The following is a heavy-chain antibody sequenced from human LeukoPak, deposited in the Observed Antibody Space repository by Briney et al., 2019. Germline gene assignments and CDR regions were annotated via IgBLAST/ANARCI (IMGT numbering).Heavy chain of an antibody. V-gene: IGHV1-18*01. J-gene: IGHJ3*02. CDR1: GYTFTSYG. CDR2: ISAYNGNT. D-gene: IGHD3-22*01. CDR3: ARDLPERYYYDSSGYYHDAFDI. Sequence: ASVKVSCKASGYTFTSYGISWVRQAPGQGLEWMGWISAYNGNTNYAQKLQGRVTMTTDTSTSTAYMELRSLRSDDTAAYYCARDLPERYYYDSSGYYHDAFDIWGQGTTVTVSS.